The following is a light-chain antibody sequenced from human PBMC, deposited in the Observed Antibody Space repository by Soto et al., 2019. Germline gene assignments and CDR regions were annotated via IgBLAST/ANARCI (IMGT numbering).Light chain of an antibody. J-gene: IGKJ4*01. V-gene: IGKV1-39*01. CDR2: AAS. CDR1: QSINSY. CDR3: QQTYSTPPT. Sequence: DIQMAQSPSSLSASVGDRVTSTCRASQSINSYLNWFQQKPGRAPKLLIYAASSLQSGVPSRFSGSRSGTHFPLTISSLQPEDFATYYCQQTYSTPPTFGGGTKVDIK.